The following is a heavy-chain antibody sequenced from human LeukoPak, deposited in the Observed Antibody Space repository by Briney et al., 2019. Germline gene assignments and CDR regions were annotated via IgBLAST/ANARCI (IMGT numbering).Heavy chain of an antibody. V-gene: IGHV1-2*02. CDR3: ARPCLLLEWPLEYFDL. D-gene: IGHD3-3*01. CDR2: INCNSGDT. CDR1: GYTFTGNY. Sequence: ASVKVSCKASGYTFTGNYIHWVRQAPGQGLERMGWINCNSGDTNYAPRFQGRVSMTRDTSINTAYMDMSMLRSDDTAGYYCARPCLLLEWPLEYFDLWGRGTLVTVSS. J-gene: IGHJ2*01.